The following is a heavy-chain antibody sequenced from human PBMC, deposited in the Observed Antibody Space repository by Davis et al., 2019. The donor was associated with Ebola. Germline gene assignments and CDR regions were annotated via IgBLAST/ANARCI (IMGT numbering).Heavy chain of an antibody. J-gene: IGHJ3*02. D-gene: IGHD5-12*01. V-gene: IGHV1-24*01. CDR2: FDPKYGEA. CDR1: GYTLTELS. CDR3: TTPGGQDSGYDVFDI. Sequence: ASVKVSCKVSGYTLTELSVHWVRQAPGKGLEWMGCFDPKYGEAIYAEKFQGRLTLTEDTSTTTVYMDLSSLRSEDTALYYCTTPGGQDSGYDVFDIWGQGTMVTVSS.